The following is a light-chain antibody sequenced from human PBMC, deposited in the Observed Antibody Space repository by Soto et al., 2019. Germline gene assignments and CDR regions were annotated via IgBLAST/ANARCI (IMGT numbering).Light chain of an antibody. V-gene: IGKV3D-15*01. J-gene: IGKJ3*01. CDR2: GAS. CDR3: QQYNNWPGT. Sequence: EIVMTQSPATLSVSPGERATLSCRASQSVSSNLAWYQKKPGQAPRLLIYGASTRATGIPARFSGSRSGTESTLTISGLQSEDVVVDYCQQYNNWPGTFGPGTKVDIK. CDR1: QSVSSN.